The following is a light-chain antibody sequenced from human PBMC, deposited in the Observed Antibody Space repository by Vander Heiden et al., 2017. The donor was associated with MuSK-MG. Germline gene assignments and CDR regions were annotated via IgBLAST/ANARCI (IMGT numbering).Light chain of an antibody. CDR2: KDS. Sequence: SYELTQPPSVSVSPGQTARITCSGDALPKQYAYWYQQKPGQAPVLVIYKDSERPSGIPERFSGSSSGTTVTLTISGVQAEDEADYYCQSADSSVVFGGGTKLNVL. CDR1: ALPKQY. CDR3: QSADSSVV. J-gene: IGLJ2*01. V-gene: IGLV3-25*03.